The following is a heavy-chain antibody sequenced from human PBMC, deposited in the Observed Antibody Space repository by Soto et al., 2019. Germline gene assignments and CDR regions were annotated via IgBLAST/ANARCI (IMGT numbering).Heavy chain of an antibody. CDR3: ARDYAPVAGTHYYGMDV. CDR1: GYTFSSYS. J-gene: IGHJ6*02. Sequence: ASVKVSCTASGYTFSSYSMYWARQAPGQGLEWMGIINPSGGSTSYAQKFQGRVTMTRDTSTSTVYMELSSLRSEDTAVYYCARDYAPVAGTHYYGMDVWGQGTTVTVSS. CDR2: INPSGGST. V-gene: IGHV1-46*01. D-gene: IGHD6-19*01.